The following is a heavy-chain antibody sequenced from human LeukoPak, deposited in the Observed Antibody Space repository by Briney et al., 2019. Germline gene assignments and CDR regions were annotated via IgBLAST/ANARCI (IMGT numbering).Heavy chain of an antibody. Sequence: ASVKVSCKASGYTFTGYYMHWVRQAPGQGLEWMGWINPNSGGTNYAQKFQGRVTMTRDTSISTAYMELSRLRSDDTAVYYCARRGIYYYDSSGYYCDAFDILGQGTMVTVSS. CDR3: ARRGIYYYDSSGYYCDAFDI. V-gene: IGHV1-2*02. D-gene: IGHD3-22*01. CDR1: GYTFTGYY. J-gene: IGHJ3*02. CDR2: INPNSGGT.